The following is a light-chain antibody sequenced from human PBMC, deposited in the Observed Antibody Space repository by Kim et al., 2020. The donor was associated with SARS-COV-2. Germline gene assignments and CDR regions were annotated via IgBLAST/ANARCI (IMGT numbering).Light chain of an antibody. V-gene: IGLV2-8*01. CDR2: EVS. J-gene: IGLJ2*01. Sequence: GQSVSISCTGTSSDVGGYNYVSWDQQHPGKAPKLMSYEVSKRPSGVPDRFSGCKSGNTASLTVSGLQAEDEADYYCSSYAGSNNLVFGGGTQLTVL. CDR3: SSYAGSNNLV. CDR1: SSDVGGYNY.